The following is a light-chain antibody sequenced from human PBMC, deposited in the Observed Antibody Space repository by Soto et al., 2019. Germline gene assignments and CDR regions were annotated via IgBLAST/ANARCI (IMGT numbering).Light chain of an antibody. CDR3: QQYDDWGRYT. CDR1: QSVSSN. Sequence: EIVMTQSPATLAVSPGERATLSCRASQSVSSNLAWYQQKPDQAPRLLIYAASTRATGIPARFSGSGSGTEFTLTISSLQSEDFALYYCQQYDDWGRYTFGQGTKLEIK. V-gene: IGKV3-15*01. CDR2: AAS. J-gene: IGKJ2*01.